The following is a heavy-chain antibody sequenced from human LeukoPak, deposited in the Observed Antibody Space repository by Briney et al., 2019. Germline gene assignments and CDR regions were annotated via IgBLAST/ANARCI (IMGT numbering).Heavy chain of an antibody. CDR2: IYYSGST. CDR1: GGSISSYY. V-gene: IGHV4-59*01. Sequence: SETLSLTCTVSGGSISSYYWSWIRQPSGKGLEWIGYIYYSGSTNYNPSLKSRVTISVDTSKNQFSLKLSSVTAADTAVYYCARGVVPASWPLFDYWGQGTLVTVSS. J-gene: IGHJ4*02. D-gene: IGHD2-2*01. CDR3: ARGVVPASWPLFDY.